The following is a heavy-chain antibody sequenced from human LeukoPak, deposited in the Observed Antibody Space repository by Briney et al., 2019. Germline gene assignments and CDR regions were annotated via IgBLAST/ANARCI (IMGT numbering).Heavy chain of an antibody. CDR3: ARSPVVVVAATRDSYYYYMDV. CDR1: GGTFSSYA. J-gene: IGHJ6*03. Sequence: SVKVSXKASGGTFSSYAISWVRQAPGQGLEWMGGIIPIFGTANYAQKFQGRVTITTDESTSTAYMELSSLRSEDTAVYYCARSPVVVVAATRDSYYYYMDVWGKGTTVTVSS. V-gene: IGHV1-69*05. D-gene: IGHD2-15*01. CDR2: IIPIFGTA.